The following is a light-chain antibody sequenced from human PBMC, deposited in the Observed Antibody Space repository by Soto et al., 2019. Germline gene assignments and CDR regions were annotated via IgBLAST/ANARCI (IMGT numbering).Light chain of an antibody. CDR3: QQLHTYPFT. CDR1: QGIERY. CDR2: PAS. J-gene: IGKJ4*01. V-gene: IGKV1-9*01. Sequence: DMPLTQSPSFLSASVGDRVNITCRASQGIERYLAWYQQKPGKATKLLIYPASTLEDGVPSRFSGSGSGTEFTLTISTLQPEDFATYYFQQLHTYPFTFGGVTKVEIQ.